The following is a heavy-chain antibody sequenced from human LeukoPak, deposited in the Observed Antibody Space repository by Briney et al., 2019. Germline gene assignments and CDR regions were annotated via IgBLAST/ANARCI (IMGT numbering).Heavy chain of an antibody. CDR3: AKGGYDLDYYMDV. CDR1: GFTFDDYT. J-gene: IGHJ6*03. D-gene: IGHD5-12*01. V-gene: IGHV3-43*01. CDR2: ISWDGGST. Sequence: GGSLRLSCAASGFTFDDYTMHWVRQAPGKGLEWVSLISWDGGSTYYADSVKGRFTISRDNAKNSLYLQMNSLRGEDTAVYYCAKGGYDLDYYMDVWGKGTTVIISS.